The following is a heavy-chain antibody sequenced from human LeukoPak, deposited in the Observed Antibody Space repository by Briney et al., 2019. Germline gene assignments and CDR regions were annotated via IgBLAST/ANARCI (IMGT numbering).Heavy chain of an antibody. D-gene: IGHD5-24*01. Sequence: ASVKVSCKVSGYTLTELSMHWVRQAPGKGLEWMGGFDPEDGETIYAQKFQGRVTMTEDTSTDTAYMELSSLRSEDTAVYYCATAVEMATTVRYWGQGTLVTVSS. CDR3: ATAVEMATTVRY. CDR2: FDPEDGET. J-gene: IGHJ4*02. CDR1: GYTLTELS. V-gene: IGHV1-24*01.